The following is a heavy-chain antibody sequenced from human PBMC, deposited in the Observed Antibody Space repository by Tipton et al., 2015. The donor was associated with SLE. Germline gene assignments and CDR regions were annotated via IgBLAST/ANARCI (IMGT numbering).Heavy chain of an antibody. CDR3: GSSSPGYYYYGMDV. CDR1: GGTFSSYA. CDR2: INPSGGST. Sequence: QLVQSGAEVKKPGSSVKVSCKASGGTFSSYAISWVRQAPGQGLEWMGIINPSGGSTSYAQKFQGRVTMTTDTSTSTAYMELRSLRSEDTAVYYWGSSSPGYYYYGMDVWGQGTTVTVSS. V-gene: IGHV1-69*09. D-gene: IGHD1-14*01. J-gene: IGHJ6*02.